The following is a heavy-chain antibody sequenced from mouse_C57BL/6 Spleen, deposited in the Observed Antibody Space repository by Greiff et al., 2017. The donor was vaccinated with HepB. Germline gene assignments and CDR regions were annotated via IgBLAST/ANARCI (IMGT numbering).Heavy chain of an antibody. D-gene: IGHD2-3*01. Sequence: VQLQQPGAELVRPGSSVKLSCKASGYTFTSYWMDWVKQRPGQGLEWIGNIYPSDSETHYNQKFKDKATLTVDKSSSTAYMQLSSLTSEDSAVYYCALGYDFAYWGQGTLVTVSA. V-gene: IGHV1-61*01. CDR3: ALGYDFAY. J-gene: IGHJ3*01. CDR1: GYTFTSYW. CDR2: IYPSDSET.